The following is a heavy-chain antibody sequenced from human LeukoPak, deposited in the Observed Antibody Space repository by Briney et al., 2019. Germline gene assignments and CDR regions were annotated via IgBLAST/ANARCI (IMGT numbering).Heavy chain of an antibody. Sequence: GASVKVSCKASGGTFSSYTISWVRQAPGQGLEWMGRIIPILGIANYAQKCQGRVTITADKSTSTAYMELSSLRSEDTAVYYCARAGSDTYGDYFDYWGQGTLVTVSS. J-gene: IGHJ4*02. CDR2: IIPILGIA. V-gene: IGHV1-69*02. CDR1: GGTFSSYT. D-gene: IGHD3-10*01. CDR3: ARAGSDTYGDYFDY.